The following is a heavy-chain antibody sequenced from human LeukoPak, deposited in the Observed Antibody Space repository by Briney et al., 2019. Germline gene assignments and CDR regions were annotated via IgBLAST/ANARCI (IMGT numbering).Heavy chain of an antibody. CDR1: GFTFSDSY. D-gene: IGHD3-10*01. Sequence: PGGSLRLSCAASGFTFSDSYMSWIRQAAGKGLEWISYISSTSSHTNYADSVKGRFTISRDDAKRSLYLQMNSLRAEDTAIYYCAKDGGSGNYYNPDYWGQGTLVTVSS. J-gene: IGHJ4*02. CDR3: AKDGGSGNYYNPDY. CDR2: ISSTSSHT. V-gene: IGHV3-11*06.